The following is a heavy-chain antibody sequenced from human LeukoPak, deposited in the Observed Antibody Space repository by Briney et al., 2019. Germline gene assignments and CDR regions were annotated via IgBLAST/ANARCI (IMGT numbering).Heavy chain of an antibody. CDR2: IYYRGNT. V-gene: IGHV4-31*03. Sequence: PSETLSLTCTVSSGSISSGGYYWCWVRQHPGKGLEWIAYIYYRGNTYYNPSLQSRVTISVDTSKSQFSLKLSSVTAADTAVYYCASLYGTRYFQHWGQGTLVTVSS. D-gene: IGHD3-10*01. CDR1: SGSISSGGYY. CDR3: ASLYGTRYFQH. J-gene: IGHJ1*01.